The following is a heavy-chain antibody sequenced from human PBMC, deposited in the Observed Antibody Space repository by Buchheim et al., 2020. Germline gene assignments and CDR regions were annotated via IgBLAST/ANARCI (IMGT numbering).Heavy chain of an antibody. J-gene: IGHJ5*02. CDR1: GFTFSSYG. CDR3: AKDSSPAVDP. CDR2: ISYDGRKK. Sequence: QVQLVESGGGVVQPGRSLRLSCAASGFTFSSYGMHWVRQAPGKGLEWVAVISYDGRKKYYAYSVKGRFTISRDNSKNTLYLQMNSLRAEDTAVYYCAKDSSPAVDPWGQGTL. D-gene: IGHD6-25*01. V-gene: IGHV3-30*18.